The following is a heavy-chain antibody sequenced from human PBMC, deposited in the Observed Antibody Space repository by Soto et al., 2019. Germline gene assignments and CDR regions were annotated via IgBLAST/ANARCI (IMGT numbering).Heavy chain of an antibody. CDR2: NYDSGST. CDR1: GISVSTSDYY. V-gene: IGHV4-39*01. Sequence: SETLSLTCTVSGISVSTSDYYWGWVRQPPGKGLDWIGNNYDSGSTFYNPSLRSRVTLSVDTSKNQFSLRLNSVTAADTAVYFCAGFVVPASRNSDFDYWGQGTLVTVSS. CDR3: AGFVVPASRNSDFDY. D-gene: IGHD2-15*01. J-gene: IGHJ4*02.